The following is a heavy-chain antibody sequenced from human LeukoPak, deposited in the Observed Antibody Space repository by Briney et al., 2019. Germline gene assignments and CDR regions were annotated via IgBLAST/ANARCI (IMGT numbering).Heavy chain of an antibody. D-gene: IGHD6-19*01. V-gene: IGHV4-34*01. CDR2: INHSGST. J-gene: IGHJ4*02. Sequence: SETLSLTCAVYGGSFSGYYWSWLRQPPGKGLEWIGEINHSGSTNYSPSLKSRVTISVDTSKNQFSLKLSSVTAADTAVYYCARVNSSGCDYWGQGTLVTVSS. CDR1: GGSFSGYY. CDR3: ARVNSSGCDY.